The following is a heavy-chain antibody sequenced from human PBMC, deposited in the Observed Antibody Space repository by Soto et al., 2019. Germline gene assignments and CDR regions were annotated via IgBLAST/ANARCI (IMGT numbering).Heavy chain of an antibody. CDR2: IYWDDDK. Sequence: QITLKESGPTLVKPTQTLTLTCTFSGFSLSTSGVGVGWIRQPPGKALEWLALIYWDDDKRYSLSLKSRLTTTXATXKXLVVRTMTNRDPVDTATYYCAHPAMVDGYNLYYFDYWGQGTLVTVSS. J-gene: IGHJ4*02. V-gene: IGHV2-5*02. CDR3: AHPAMVDGYNLYYFDY. CDR1: GFSLSTSGVG. D-gene: IGHD2-8*01.